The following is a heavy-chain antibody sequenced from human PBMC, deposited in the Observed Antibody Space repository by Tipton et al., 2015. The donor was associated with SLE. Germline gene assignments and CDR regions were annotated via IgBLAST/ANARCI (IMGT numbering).Heavy chain of an antibody. CDR1: GGSISSSSYY. Sequence: TLSLTCTVSGGSISSSSYYWGWIRQPPGKGLEWIGSIYYSGSTYYNPSLKSRVTISVDTSKNQFSLKLSSVTAADTAVYYCASQRGSYYGIDYWSQGTLVTVSS. J-gene: IGHJ4*02. CDR2: IYYSGST. V-gene: IGHV4-39*01. D-gene: IGHD1-26*01. CDR3: ASQRGSYYGIDY.